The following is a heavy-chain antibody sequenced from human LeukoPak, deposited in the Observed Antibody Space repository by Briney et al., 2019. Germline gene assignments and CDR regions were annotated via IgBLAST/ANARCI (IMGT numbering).Heavy chain of an antibody. D-gene: IGHD3-22*01. CDR2: IKSKTDVGTT. CDR1: GFTFSNAW. Sequence: GGSLRLSCAASGFTFSNAWMSWVRQAPGEGREWVGRIKSKTDVGTTEYAAPVKGRFTMSRDESKNTLYLQMNSLKTEDTAVYYCTADSSGYSNFDYWGQGTLVTVSS. J-gene: IGHJ4*02. CDR3: TADSSGYSNFDY. V-gene: IGHV3-15*01.